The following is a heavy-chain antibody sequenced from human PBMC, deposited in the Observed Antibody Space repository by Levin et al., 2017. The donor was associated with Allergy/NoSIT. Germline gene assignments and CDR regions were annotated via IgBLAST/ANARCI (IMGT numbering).Heavy chain of an antibody. CDR3: ARRFVPSSNWDFDY. Sequence: SQTLSLTCTVSGGSIGGNNYYWGWIRQPPGKGLEWIASIYSAGTTYYNPSVKNRVTISVDTAKNQFSLKLTSVTAADTAVYYCARRFVPSSNWDFDYWGQGTLLTVSS. V-gene: IGHV4-39*01. CDR2: IYSAGTT. J-gene: IGHJ4*02. D-gene: IGHD4-11*01. CDR1: GGSIGGNNYY.